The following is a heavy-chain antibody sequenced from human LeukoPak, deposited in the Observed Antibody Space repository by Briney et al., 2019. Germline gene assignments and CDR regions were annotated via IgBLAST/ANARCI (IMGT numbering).Heavy chain of an antibody. CDR3: ARGYCSGGSCYSWFDY. Sequence: GSXXLSCAASEFTFSSHWMDWVRHAPGKGLVWVSRIKSDGSSTSYADSVKGRFTISRDNARNTLYLQMNSLRAEDTAVYYCARGYCSGGSCYSWFDYWGQGTLVSVSS. CDR1: EFTFSSHW. D-gene: IGHD2-15*01. CDR2: IKSDGSST. J-gene: IGHJ4*02. V-gene: IGHV3-74*01.